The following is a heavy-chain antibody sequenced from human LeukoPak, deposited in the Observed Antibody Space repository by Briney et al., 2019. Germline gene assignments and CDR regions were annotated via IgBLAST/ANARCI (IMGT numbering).Heavy chain of an antibody. D-gene: IGHD3-10*01. J-gene: IGHJ6*04. CDR1: GFSLSTSGVG. V-gene: IGHV2-5*02. CDR3: AHRLGFYGSGINGMDV. CDR2: IYWDDDK. Sequence: ESSPTLANPTQTLTLTCTFSGFSLSTSGVGVGWIRQPPGKALEWLALIYWDDDKRYSPSLKSRLTITKDTSKNQVVLTMTNMDPVDTATYYCAHRLGFYGSGINGMDVWGKGTTVTVSS.